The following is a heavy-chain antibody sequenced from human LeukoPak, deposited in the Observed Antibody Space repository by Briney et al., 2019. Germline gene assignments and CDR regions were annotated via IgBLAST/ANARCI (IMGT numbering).Heavy chain of an antibody. Sequence: PGGSLRLSCAASGFTFSAYEMNWVRQAPGKGLEWVSYIGSSGSTVYYADSVKGRFTISRDNSKNTLYLQMNSLRAEDTAVYYCARDSATVVNPFDYWGQGTLVTVSS. CDR3: ARDSATVVNPFDY. D-gene: IGHD4-23*01. J-gene: IGHJ4*02. V-gene: IGHV3-48*03. CDR1: GFTFSAYE. CDR2: IGSSGSTV.